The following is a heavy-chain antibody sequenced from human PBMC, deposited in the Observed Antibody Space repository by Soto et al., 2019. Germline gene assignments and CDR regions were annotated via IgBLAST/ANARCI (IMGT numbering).Heavy chain of an antibody. CDR2: IYYSGST. CDR1: GDSIRSGDYY. CDR3: ARILFKSAYFDY. Sequence: SETLSLTCSVSGDSIRSGDYYWTWIRQHPGKGLEWIGYIYYSGSTYYNPSLKSRVTILVDTSKKEFSLKLSSVTAADTAVYYCARILFKSAYFDYWGQGILVTVSS. J-gene: IGHJ4*02. V-gene: IGHV4-31*03.